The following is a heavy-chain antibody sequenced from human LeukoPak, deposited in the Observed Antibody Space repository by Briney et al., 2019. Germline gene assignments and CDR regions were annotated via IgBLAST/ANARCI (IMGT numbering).Heavy chain of an antibody. Sequence: SVKVSCKASGGTFSSYAISWVRQAPGQGLEWMGGIIPIFGTANYAQKFQGRVTITADESTSTAYMELSSLRSEDTAVYYCARDLNGGIAAAGTGDNWFDPWGQGTLVTVSS. CDR1: GGTFSSYA. J-gene: IGHJ5*02. D-gene: IGHD6-13*01. V-gene: IGHV1-69*01. CDR3: ARDLNGGIAAAGTGDNWFDP. CDR2: IIPIFGTA.